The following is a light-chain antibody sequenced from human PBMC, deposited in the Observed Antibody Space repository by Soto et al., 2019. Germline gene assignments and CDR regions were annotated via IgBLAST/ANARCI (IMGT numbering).Light chain of an antibody. V-gene: IGLV1-51*02. Sequence: LTQPPSVSATPGQKVTISCSGSSSNIGNNYVSWYQQLPGTAPKLLIYENNKRPSGIPDRFSGSKSGTSATLGITGLQTGDEADYYCGTWDSSLSAGVFGTGTKVTVL. CDR1: SSNIGNNY. CDR2: ENN. J-gene: IGLJ1*01. CDR3: GTWDSSLSAGV.